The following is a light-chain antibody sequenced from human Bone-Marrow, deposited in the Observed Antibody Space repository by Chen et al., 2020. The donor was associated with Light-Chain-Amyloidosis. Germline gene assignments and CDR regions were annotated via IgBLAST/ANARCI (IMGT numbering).Light chain of an antibody. Sequence: DIVLTQSPLALPVTPGEPASISCRSSQSLLHSNGHTYLDWYLKKPGQSPQVLIYLGSERASGVPDRFSGSGSGTDFTLKISRVEAEDVGVYYCMQALQTPLTFGGGTKVEIK. V-gene: IGKV2-28*01. CDR3: MQALQTPLT. J-gene: IGKJ4*01. CDR1: QSLLHSNGHTY. CDR2: LGS.